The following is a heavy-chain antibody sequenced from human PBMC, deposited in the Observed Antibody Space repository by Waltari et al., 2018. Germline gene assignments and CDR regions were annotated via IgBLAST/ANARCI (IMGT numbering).Heavy chain of an antibody. CDR2: ISLVGGNT. V-gene: IGHV3-23*01. CDR1: GFAFSNYA. D-gene: IGHD6-13*01. CDR3: AKEITAADAPYFFDY. Sequence: EVQLLESGGILVQPGGSLRLSCSASGFAFSNYAMTWVRQAPGKGVERVASISLVGGNTYYAASLKGRFTISRDNSKNTLYLQMNSLTVADTAVYYCAKEITAADAPYFFDYWGRGTLVTVSS. J-gene: IGHJ4*02.